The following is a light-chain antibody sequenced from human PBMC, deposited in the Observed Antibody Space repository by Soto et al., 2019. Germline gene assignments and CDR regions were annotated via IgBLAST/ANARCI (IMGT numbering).Light chain of an antibody. CDR3: QQRTNRPPIT. J-gene: IGKJ5*01. Sequence: EIVLTQSPGTLSLSPGERATFSCRASQSVSSNYLAWYQQKPGQAPRLLIYGAFKRATGIPDRFSGSGSGTDFTLTISRMEPEDFAVYYCQQRTNRPPITFGQGTRLEIK. V-gene: IGKV3D-20*02. CDR2: GAF. CDR1: QSVSSNY.